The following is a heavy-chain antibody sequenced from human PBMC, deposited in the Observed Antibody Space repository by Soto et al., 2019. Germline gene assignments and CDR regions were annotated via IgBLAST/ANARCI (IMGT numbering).Heavy chain of an antibody. J-gene: IGHJ6*02. CDR1: VDSVSTNSAA. D-gene: IGHD2-15*01. CDR3: ARVPVVEYYGMDV. CDR2: TYYRSKWYN. V-gene: IGHV6-1*01. Sequence: PSQTLSLTCAISVDSVSTNSAASNWITQSPSRGLEWLGRTYYRSKWYNDYAVSVKRRITINPDTSKNKFSLQLNSVTPEDTAVYYCARVPVVEYYGMDVWGQGTTVTVSS.